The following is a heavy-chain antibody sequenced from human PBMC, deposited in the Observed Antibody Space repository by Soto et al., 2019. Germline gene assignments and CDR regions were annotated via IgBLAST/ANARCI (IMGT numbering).Heavy chain of an antibody. CDR3: ARDGLRLRSWFDP. CDR1: GFTFSSYS. V-gene: IGHV3-21*01. Sequence: PGGSLRLSCAASGFTFSSYSMNWVRQAPGKGLEWVSSISSSSSYIYYADSVKGRFTISRDNAKNSLYLQMNSLRAEDTAVYYCARDGLRLRSWFDPWGQGTLVTVSS. J-gene: IGHJ5*02. CDR2: ISSSSSYI. D-gene: IGHD6-25*01.